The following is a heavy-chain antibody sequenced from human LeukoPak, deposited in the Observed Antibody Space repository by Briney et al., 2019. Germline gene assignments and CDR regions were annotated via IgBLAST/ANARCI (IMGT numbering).Heavy chain of an antibody. CDR2: ISGSGSST. CDR3: AKDFAYCGGDCYFLRYFDY. D-gene: IGHD2-21*01. V-gene: IGHV3-23*01. CDR1: GFTLRSYA. Sequence: GGSLRLSCVASGFTLRSYAMNWVRQAPGKGLEWVSTISGSGSSTYYADSVKGRFTISRDNSKNTLYLQMNSLRAEDTAICYCAKDFAYCGGDCYFLRYFDYWGQGTLVTVSS. J-gene: IGHJ4*02.